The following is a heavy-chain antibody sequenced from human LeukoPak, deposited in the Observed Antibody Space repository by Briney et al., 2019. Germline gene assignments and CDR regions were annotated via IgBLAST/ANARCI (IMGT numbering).Heavy chain of an antibody. Sequence: GGSLRLSCAASGFTFSSYAMSWVRQAPGKGREWVSAISGSGGSTYYADSVKGRFTISRDNSKNTLYLQMNSLRAEDTDVYYCAKVADDYGDYDWFDPWGQGTLVTVSS. J-gene: IGHJ5*02. CDR3: AKVADDYGDYDWFDP. V-gene: IGHV3-23*01. D-gene: IGHD4-17*01. CDR1: GFTFSSYA. CDR2: ISGSGGST.